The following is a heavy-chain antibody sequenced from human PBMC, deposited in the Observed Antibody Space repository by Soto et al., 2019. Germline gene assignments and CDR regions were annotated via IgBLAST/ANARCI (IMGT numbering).Heavy chain of an antibody. V-gene: IGHV1-69*13. CDR3: ARGGSSSWSGYYYYGMDV. CDR1: GGTFSSYA. D-gene: IGHD6-13*01. Sequence: SVKVSCKASGGTFSSYAISWVRQAPGQGLEWMGGIIPIFGTANYAQKFQGRVTITADESTSTAYMELSSLRSEDTAVYYCARGGSSSWSGYYYYGMDVWGQGTTVTVSS. CDR2: IIPIFGTA. J-gene: IGHJ6*02.